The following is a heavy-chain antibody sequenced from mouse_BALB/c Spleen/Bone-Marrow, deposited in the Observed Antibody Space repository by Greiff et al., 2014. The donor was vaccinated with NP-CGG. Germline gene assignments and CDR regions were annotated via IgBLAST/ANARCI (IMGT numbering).Heavy chain of an antibody. CDR2: INPGSGGT. Sequence: VQVVESGAELVRPGTSVKVSCKASGYAFTNYLIEWVKQRPGQGLEWIGIINPGSGGTNYNEKFKGKATLTADKSSSTAYMQLSSLTSDDSAVYFCARRDGSYFDYWGQGTTLAVSS. CDR3: ARRDGSYFDY. J-gene: IGHJ2*01. V-gene: IGHV1-54*01. CDR1: GYAFTNYL. D-gene: IGHD3-3*01.